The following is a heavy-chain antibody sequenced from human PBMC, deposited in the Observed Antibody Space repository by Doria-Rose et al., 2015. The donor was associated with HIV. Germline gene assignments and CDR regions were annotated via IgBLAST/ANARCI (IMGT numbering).Heavy chain of an antibody. D-gene: IGHD6-13*01. J-gene: IGHJ4*02. CDR1: GVSLSSPGMG. CDR2: IFSDDER. CDR3: ARIKSSRWYHKYYFDF. V-gene: IGHV2-26*01. Sequence: QITLKECGPVLVKPTETLTLTCTVSGVSLSSPGMGVSWIRQPPGQALEWLANIFSDDERSYKTSLKSRLTISRVTSKSQVVLTMTDMDPVDTATYYCARIKSSRWYHKYYFDFWGQGTLVIVSA.